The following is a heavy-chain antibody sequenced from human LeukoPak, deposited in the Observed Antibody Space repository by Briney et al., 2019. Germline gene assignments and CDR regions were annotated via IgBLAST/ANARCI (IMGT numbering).Heavy chain of an antibody. CDR1: GGSISSYY. CDR2: IDYSGST. V-gene: IGHV4-59*01. J-gene: IGHJ4*02. CDR3: ARLSGQWL. Sequence: SETLSLTCTVSGGSISSYYWSWIRQPPGKRLEWIGYIDYSGSTNYNPSLKSRVTMSVDTSKNQFSLKLSSVTAADTAVYYCARLSGQWLWGQGTLVTVSS. D-gene: IGHD6-19*01.